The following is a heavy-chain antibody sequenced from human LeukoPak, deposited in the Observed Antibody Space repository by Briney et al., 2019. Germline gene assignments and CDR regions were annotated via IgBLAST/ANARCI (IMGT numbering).Heavy chain of an antibody. J-gene: IGHJ4*02. V-gene: IGHV3-74*01. CDR3: ARDSNYDSWSGYSPLDY. CDR2: INTDGSST. D-gene: IGHD3-3*01. Sequence: GGSLRLSCAASGFTFSSYWMHWVRQAPGKGLVWVPRINTDGSSTSYADSVKGRFTISRDNAKNTLYLQMNSLRAEDTAVYYCARDSNYDSWSGYSPLDYWGQGTLDTVSS. CDR1: GFTFSSYW.